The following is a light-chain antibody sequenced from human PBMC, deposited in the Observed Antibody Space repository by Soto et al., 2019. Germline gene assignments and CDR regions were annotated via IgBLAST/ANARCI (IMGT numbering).Light chain of an antibody. CDR3: AAWDDSLNGLV. CDR2: NNN. Sequence: QSALTQTLSASGTPGQRVTISCSGSSSNIGSTTVHWYQQLPGTAPKLLIYNNNHRPSGVPDRFSGSKSGTSASLAISGLQPEDEADYHCAAWDDSLNGLVFGGGTKLTVL. V-gene: IGLV1-44*01. J-gene: IGLJ3*02. CDR1: SSNIGSTT.